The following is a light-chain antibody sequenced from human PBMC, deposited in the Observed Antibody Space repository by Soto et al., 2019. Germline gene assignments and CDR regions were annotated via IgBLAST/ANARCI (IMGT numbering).Light chain of an antibody. Sequence: EIVMTQSPAPLSVSPGERATLSFRASQSVSSNLAWYQQKPGQAPRLLIYGASTRATGIPARFSGSGSGTEFTLTISSLQSEDFAVYYCQQYNNWPLFGGGTKVDIK. V-gene: IGKV3-15*01. CDR2: GAS. CDR3: QQYNNWPL. J-gene: IGKJ4*01. CDR1: QSVSSN.